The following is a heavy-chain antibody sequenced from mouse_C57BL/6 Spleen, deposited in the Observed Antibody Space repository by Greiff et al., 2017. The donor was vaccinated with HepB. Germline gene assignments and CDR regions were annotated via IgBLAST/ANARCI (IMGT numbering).Heavy chain of an antibody. Sequence: EVQLQQSGPELVKPGASVKISCKASGYTFTDYYMNWVKQSHGKSLEWIGDINPNNGGTSYNQKFKGKATLTVDKSSSTAYMELRSLTSEDSAVYYCARRLYYPFAYWGQGTLVTVSA. CDR3: ARRLYYPFAY. CDR1: GYTFTDYY. J-gene: IGHJ3*01. D-gene: IGHD2-1*01. CDR2: INPNNGGT. V-gene: IGHV1-26*01.